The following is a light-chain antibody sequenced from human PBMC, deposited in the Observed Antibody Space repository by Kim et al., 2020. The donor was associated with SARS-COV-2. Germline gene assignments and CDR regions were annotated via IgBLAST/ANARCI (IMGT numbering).Light chain of an antibody. Sequence: EIVLTQYPTTLSLSPGERATLSCRASQSISSFLAWYQQKPGQAPRLLIFDAFNRATGIPARFSGSGSGTDFTLTISSLEPEDFAVYYCQQRSAWPRTFGQGTKVDIK. CDR1: QSISSF. CDR2: DAF. V-gene: IGKV3-11*01. CDR3: QQRSAWPRT. J-gene: IGKJ1*01.